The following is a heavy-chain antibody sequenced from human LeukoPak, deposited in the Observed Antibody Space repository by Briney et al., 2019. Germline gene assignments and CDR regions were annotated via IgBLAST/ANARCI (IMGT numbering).Heavy chain of an antibody. V-gene: IGHV3-30*02. D-gene: IGHD3-9*01. CDR2: IRFDGTIK. CDR3: ANGPHYQILTGYYKVRSHLDY. J-gene: IGHJ4*02. CDR1: AFTFSTYG. Sequence: GGSLRLSCAASAFTFSTYGMHWVRQAPGKGLEWVAFIRFDGTIKHYADSVKGRFTISRDNSKNTLYLQMNSLRAEDTAVYSCANGPHYQILTGYYKVRSHLDYWGQGTLVTVSS.